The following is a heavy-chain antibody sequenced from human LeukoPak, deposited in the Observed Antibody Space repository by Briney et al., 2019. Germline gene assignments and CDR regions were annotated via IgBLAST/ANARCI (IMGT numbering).Heavy chain of an antibody. Sequence: GGSLRLSCAASGFTFSSYWMSWVRQAPGNGLEWVANIKQDGSEKYYEDSVKGRFTISRDNAKNSLYLQMDSLRAEDTAVYYCARDEYSSSPGYYYYYMDVWGKGTTVTVSS. CDR2: IKQDGSEK. CDR1: GFTFSSYW. V-gene: IGHV3-7*01. J-gene: IGHJ6*03. D-gene: IGHD6-6*01. CDR3: ARDEYSSSPGYYYYYMDV.